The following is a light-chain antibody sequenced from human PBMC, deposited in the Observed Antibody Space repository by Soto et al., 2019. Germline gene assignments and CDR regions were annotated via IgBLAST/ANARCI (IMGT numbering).Light chain of an antibody. CDR3: LQDHDYPLT. Sequence: AIHMTQSPGSLSSSXGDGVTITXXASQGIKNDLGWYQQKPGKAPKVLIYSASSLQSGVPSRFSGGGSGTDFTLTISSLQPEDFATYYCLQDHDYPLTFGQGTKVDIK. J-gene: IGKJ1*01. CDR1: QGIKND. V-gene: IGKV1-6*01. CDR2: SAS.